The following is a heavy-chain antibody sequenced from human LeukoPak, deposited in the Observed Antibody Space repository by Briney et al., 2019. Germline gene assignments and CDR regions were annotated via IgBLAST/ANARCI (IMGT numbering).Heavy chain of an antibody. CDR3: ARAPITSPFYFDY. Sequence: GGSLRLSCAASGFTFDDYGMSWVRQAPGKGLEWVSGINWNGGSTGYADSVKGRFTISRDNAKNSLYLQMDSLRAEDTALYYCARAPITSPFYFDYWGQGTLVSVSS. J-gene: IGHJ4*02. V-gene: IGHV3-20*04. CDR2: INWNGGST. CDR1: GFTFDDYG. D-gene: IGHD2-2*01.